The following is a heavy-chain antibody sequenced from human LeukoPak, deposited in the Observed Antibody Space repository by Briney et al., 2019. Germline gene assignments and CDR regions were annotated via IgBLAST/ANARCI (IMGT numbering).Heavy chain of an antibody. CDR1: GFTFSSYS. J-gene: IGHJ6*03. CDR2: ISSSSSYI. D-gene: IGHD5-12*01. Sequence: GGSLRLSCAASGFTFSSYSMNWVRQAPGKGLEWVSSISSSSSYIYYADSVKGRFTISRDNAKNSLYLQMNSLRAEDTAVYYCARDAVATIPFRYYYYMDVWGKGTTVTVSS. V-gene: IGHV3-21*01. CDR3: ARDAVATIPFRYYYYMDV.